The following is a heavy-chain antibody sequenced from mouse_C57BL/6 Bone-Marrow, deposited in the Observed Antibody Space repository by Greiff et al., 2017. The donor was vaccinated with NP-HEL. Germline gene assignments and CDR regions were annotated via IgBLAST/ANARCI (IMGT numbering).Heavy chain of an antibody. CDR2: SRNKANDYTT. V-gene: IGHV7-1*01. CDR1: GFTFSDFY. CDR3: ARDAPYDYDVGYWYFDV. Sequence: EVKVVESGGGLVQSGRSLRLSCATSGFTFSDFYMEWVRQAPGKGLEWIAASRNKANDYTTEYSASVKGRFIVSRDTSQSILYLQMNALRAEDTAIYYCARDAPYDYDVGYWYFDVWGTGTTVTVSS. J-gene: IGHJ1*03. D-gene: IGHD2-4*01.